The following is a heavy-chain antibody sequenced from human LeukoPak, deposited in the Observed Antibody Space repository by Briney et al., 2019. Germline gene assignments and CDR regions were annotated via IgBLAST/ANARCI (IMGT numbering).Heavy chain of an antibody. CDR1: GFTFSNAW. D-gene: IGHD2-2*01. V-gene: IGHV3-15*01. CDR3: ATQPRI. J-gene: IGHJ4*02. Sequence: PGVPLRPSCSLSGFTFSNAWMSWVRQPPGKGMEWVGRIKSKTDGGTTDYAAPVKGRFTISRDDSKNTLQLQMNSLKTEDTAVYYCATQPRIWGQGTLVTVSS. CDR2: IKSKTDGGTT.